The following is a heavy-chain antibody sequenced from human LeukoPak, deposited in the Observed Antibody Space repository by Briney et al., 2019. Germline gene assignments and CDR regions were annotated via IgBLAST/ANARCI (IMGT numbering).Heavy chain of an antibody. V-gene: IGHV3-53*01. CDR1: GFTVSSNY. CDR3: ARVISSRIYYYGMDV. J-gene: IGHJ6*02. D-gene: IGHD6-6*01. CDR2: IYSGGST. Sequence: GGSLRLSCAASGFTVSSNYMSWVRQAPGKGLEWVSVIYSGGSTYYADSVKGRFTISRDNSKNTLYLQMNSLRAEDTAVYYCARVISSRIYYYGMDVWGQGTTVTVSS.